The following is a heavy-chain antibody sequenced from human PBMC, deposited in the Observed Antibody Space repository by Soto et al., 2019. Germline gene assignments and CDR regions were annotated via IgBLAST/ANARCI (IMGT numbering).Heavy chain of an antibody. D-gene: IGHD2-2*01. CDR3: ARGPPYCISTSCHGEYFQH. CDR1: GYTFTSYY. Sequence: QVQLVQSGAEVKKPGASVKVSCKASGYTFTSYYMHWVRQAPGQGLEWMGIINPSGGSTSYAQKXXGRATMTRDTXXSXVXXELSSRRSEDTAVYYCARGPPYCISTSCHGEYFQHWGQGTLVTVSS. CDR2: INPSGGST. V-gene: IGHV1-46*01. J-gene: IGHJ1*01.